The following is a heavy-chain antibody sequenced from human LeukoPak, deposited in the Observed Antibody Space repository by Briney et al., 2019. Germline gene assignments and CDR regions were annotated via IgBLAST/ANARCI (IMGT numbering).Heavy chain of an antibody. CDR2: IYTSGST. Sequence: PSETLCLSCTVSGGSISSYYWGWIRQPAGKGLEWIGRIYTSGSTNYNPSLKSRGTISVDKSKNQFSLKLSSVTAADTAVYYCARGEAGPDYYDSRGYHGAIDYWGQGTMVTVSS. CDR1: GGSISSYY. D-gene: IGHD3-22*01. V-gene: IGHV4-4*07. CDR3: ARGEAGPDYYDSRGYHGAIDY. J-gene: IGHJ3*01.